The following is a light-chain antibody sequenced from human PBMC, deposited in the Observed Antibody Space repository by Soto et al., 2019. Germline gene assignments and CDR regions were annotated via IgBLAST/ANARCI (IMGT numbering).Light chain of an antibody. V-gene: IGLV2-14*01. J-gene: IGLJ1*01. Sequence: QSALTQPASVSGSPGQSITISCTGTSSDVGGFDFVSWYQHHPGKAPKLLIYEVSNRPSRVSSRFSGSKSGNTASLTISGLQADDEAYYYCSSYTSTNTPYVFGTGTKLTVL. CDR3: SSYTSTNTPYV. CDR2: EVS. CDR1: SSDVGGFDF.